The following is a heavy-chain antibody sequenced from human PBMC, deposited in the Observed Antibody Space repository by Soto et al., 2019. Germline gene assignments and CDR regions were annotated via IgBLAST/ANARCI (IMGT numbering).Heavy chain of an antibody. Sequence: PVGSLRLSCAASGFFLSSYAMHWVRQAPGKGLEWVAVISYDGNSRSYAESVEGRFTISRDDSKNTLFLQMDSLRVDDTAVYYCARGGGLSSISAPDQWGQGTLVTVSS. CDR3: ARGGGLSSISAPDQ. J-gene: IGHJ4*02. V-gene: IGHV3-33*05. CDR1: GFFLSSYA. CDR2: ISYDGNSR. D-gene: IGHD6-6*01.